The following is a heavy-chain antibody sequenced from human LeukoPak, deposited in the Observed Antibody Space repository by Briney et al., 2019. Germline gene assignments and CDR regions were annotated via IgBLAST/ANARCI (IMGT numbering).Heavy chain of an antibody. D-gene: IGHD2-2*01. CDR3: ARDKDCSSTRCFDAFDI. J-gene: IGHJ3*02. CDR2: IKHDGSEQ. V-gene: IGHV3-7*01. CDR1: GFTFGNYW. Sequence: PGGSLRLSCAASGFTFGNYWMTWVRQAPGKGLEWVANIKHDGSEQDSVDSVRGRFTISRDNSKNTLYLQMNSLRAEDTAVYYCARDKDCSSTRCFDAFDIWAKGQWSPSLQ.